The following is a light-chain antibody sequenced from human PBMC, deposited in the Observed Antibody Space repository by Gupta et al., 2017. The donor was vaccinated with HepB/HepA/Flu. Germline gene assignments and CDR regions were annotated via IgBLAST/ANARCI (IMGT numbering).Light chain of an antibody. CDR1: SGINVGTYN. Sequence: QAVVTQPSSLSASPGASPSLTCTLRSGINVGTYNIYWYQQKPGGPPHYLLRYKSDSDKQQGSGVPSRFSGSKDASANAGILLISGLQSEDEADYYCMIWHSSAWVFGGGTKLTVL. CDR2: YKSDSDK. J-gene: IGLJ3*02. V-gene: IGLV5-45*02. CDR3: MIWHSSAWV.